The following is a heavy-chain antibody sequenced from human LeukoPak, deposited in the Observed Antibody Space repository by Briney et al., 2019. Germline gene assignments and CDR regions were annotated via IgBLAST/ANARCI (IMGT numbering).Heavy chain of an antibody. Sequence: SVKVSCKASGGTFSSYAISWVRQAPGQGLEWMGGIIPIFGTANYAQKFQGRVTITADESTSTAYMELSSLRSEDTAVYYCAREAPYFDWLFGWFDPWGQGTLVTVS. V-gene: IGHV1-69*13. J-gene: IGHJ5*02. CDR3: AREAPYFDWLFGWFDP. CDR2: IIPIFGTA. CDR1: GGTFSSYA. D-gene: IGHD3-9*01.